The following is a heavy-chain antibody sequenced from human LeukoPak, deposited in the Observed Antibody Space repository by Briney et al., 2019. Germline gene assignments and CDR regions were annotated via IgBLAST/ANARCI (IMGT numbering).Heavy chain of an antibody. V-gene: IGHV1-69*06. CDR3: ARGSRYTPYSSGWPDAFDI. D-gene: IGHD6-19*01. J-gene: IGHJ3*02. Sequence: SVKVSCKASGGTFSSYAISWVRQAPGQGVEWMGRIIPIFGTANYTQKFQGRVTITADKSTSTAYMELSSLRSEDTAVYYCARGSRYTPYSSGWPDAFDIWGQGTMVTVSS. CDR2: IIPIFGTA. CDR1: GGTFSSYA.